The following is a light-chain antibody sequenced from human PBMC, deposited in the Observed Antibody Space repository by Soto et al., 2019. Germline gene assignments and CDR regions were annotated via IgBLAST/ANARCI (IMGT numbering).Light chain of an antibody. J-gene: IGKJ2*01. CDR2: GAS. CDR3: QQYDNWPYT. CDR1: QSGSNN. Sequence: EIVMTHSPATLSVSPGERATLSCRASQSGSNNLAWYQQKPGQAPRLLIYGASTRATAIPARFSGSGSGTEFTLTISSLQSEDFAVYFCQQYDNWPYTFGQGTKVDIK. V-gene: IGKV3-15*01.